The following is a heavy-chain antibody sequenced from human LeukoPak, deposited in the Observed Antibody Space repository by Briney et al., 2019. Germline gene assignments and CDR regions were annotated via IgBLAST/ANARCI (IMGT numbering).Heavy chain of an antibody. V-gene: IGHV1-69*04. CDR1: GGTFSSYA. J-gene: IGHJ4*02. CDR2: IIPILGIA. CDR3: ARAYYYDSSGYLDYFDY. D-gene: IGHD3-22*01. Sequence: SVTVSFKASGGTFSSYAISWVRQAPGQGLEWMGRIIPILGIANYAQKFQGRVTITADKSTSTAYMELSSLRSEDTAVYYCARAYYYDSSGYLDYFDYWGQGTLVTVSS.